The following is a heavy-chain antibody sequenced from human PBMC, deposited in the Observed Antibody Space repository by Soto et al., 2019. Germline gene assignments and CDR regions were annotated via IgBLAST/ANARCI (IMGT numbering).Heavy chain of an antibody. CDR3: ARGGPPIDY. J-gene: IGHJ4*02. CDR2: INAGNGNT. CDR1: GYTFSSYA. D-gene: IGHD3-10*01. V-gene: IGHV1-3*05. Sequence: QVQLVQSGAEEKKPGASVKVSCKASGYTFSSYAMHWVRQAPGQRLEWMGWINAGNGNTQYSQKFQGRVTITRDTSASTAYMELSSLRSEDTAVYYCARGGPPIDYWGQGTLVTVSS.